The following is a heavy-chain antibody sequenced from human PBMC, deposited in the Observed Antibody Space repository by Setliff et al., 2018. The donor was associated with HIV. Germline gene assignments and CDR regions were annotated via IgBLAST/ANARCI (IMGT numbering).Heavy chain of an antibody. CDR1: GYTFTVNH. J-gene: IGHJ6*03. CDR2: ISPFFGSA. V-gene: IGHV1-69*13. D-gene: IGHD4-17*01. CDR3: ARGADGDYRYYMDV. Sequence: ASVKVSCKTSGYTFTVNHLHWVRQAPGQGVEWVGKISPFFGSANYAQKFQGRVTITADVSTSTIYMELSSLTSEDTAVYYCARGADGDYRYYMDVWGRGTTVTVSS.